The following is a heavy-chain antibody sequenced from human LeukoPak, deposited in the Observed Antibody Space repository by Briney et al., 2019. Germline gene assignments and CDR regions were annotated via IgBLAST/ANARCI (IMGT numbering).Heavy chain of an antibody. Sequence: PGGSLRLSCAAFGFTFSSYGMYWVRQAPGKGLEWVAFVRYDGSNKYYADSVKGRFTISRDNSKNTLYMQMNSLRADDTAIYYCAKNGDRGAYCSGGSCYPYYYYNMDGWGKVTTVTISS. D-gene: IGHD2-15*01. V-gene: IGHV3-30*02. CDR2: VRYDGSNK. CDR3: AKNGDRGAYCSGGSCYPYYYYNMDG. CDR1: GFTFSSYG. J-gene: IGHJ6*03.